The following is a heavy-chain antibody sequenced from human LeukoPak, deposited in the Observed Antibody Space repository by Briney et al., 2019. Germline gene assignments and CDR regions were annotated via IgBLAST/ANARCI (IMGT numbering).Heavy chain of an antibody. CDR2: ISGSGGTT. V-gene: IGHV3-23*01. CDR1: GFTFSSYA. CDR3: AKDLSEYDSSGDFYLSFDY. J-gene: IGHJ4*02. Sequence: GGSLRLSCAASGFTFSSYAMSWVRQAPGKGLEWVSSISGSGGTTYYADSVKGRFSISRDNSKNTLDLQMNSLRAEDAAIYYCAKDLSEYDSSGDFYLSFDYWGQGTLVTVSS. D-gene: IGHD3-22*01.